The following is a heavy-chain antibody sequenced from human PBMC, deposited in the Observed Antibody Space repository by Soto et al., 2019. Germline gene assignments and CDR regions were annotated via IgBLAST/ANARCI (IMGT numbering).Heavy chain of an antibody. J-gene: IGHJ1*01. Sequence: PGGCLRLSCAASGCSYRDYFMSWIRQAPGKVLEWVSYIGPYGNSIYYADSVKGRFTISRDDAKKSLYLHMNSLRVEDTALYYCARDDYTYGVYWGRGSLVAVST. CDR2: IGPYGNSI. D-gene: IGHD3-3*01. V-gene: IGHV3-11*01. CDR3: ARDDYTYGVY. CDR1: GCSYRDYF.